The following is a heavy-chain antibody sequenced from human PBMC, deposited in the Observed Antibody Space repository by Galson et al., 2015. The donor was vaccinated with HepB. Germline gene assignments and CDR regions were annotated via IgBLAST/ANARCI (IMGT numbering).Heavy chain of an antibody. CDR3: AKGAPYSSSWVPFDY. CDR1: GFTFSSYG. D-gene: IGHD6-13*01. J-gene: IGHJ4*02. V-gene: IGHV3-30*18. CDR2: ISYDGSNK. Sequence: SLRLSCAASGFTFSSYGMHWVRQAPGKGLEWVAVISYDGSNKYYADSVKGRFTISRDNSKNTLYLQMNSLRAEDTAVYYCAKGAPYSSSWVPFDYWGQGTLVTVSS.